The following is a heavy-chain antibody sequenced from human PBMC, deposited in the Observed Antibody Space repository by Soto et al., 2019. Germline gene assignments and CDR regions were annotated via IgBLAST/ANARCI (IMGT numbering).Heavy chain of an antibody. CDR2: IWYDGSNK. J-gene: IGHJ6*02. CDR3: ARDGEVKWNRAYYYYYYGMDV. V-gene: IGHV3-33*01. CDR1: GFTFSSYG. D-gene: IGHD1-26*01. Sequence: QVQLVESGGGVVQPGRSLRLSCAASGFTFSSYGMHWVRQAPGKGLEWVAVIWYDGSNKYYADSVKGRFTISRDNSKNTLYLQMNSLRAEDTAVYYCARDGEVKWNRAYYYYYYGMDVWGQGTTVTVSS.